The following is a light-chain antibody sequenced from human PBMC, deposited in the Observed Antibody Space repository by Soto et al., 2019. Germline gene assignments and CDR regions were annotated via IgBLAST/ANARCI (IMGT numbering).Light chain of an antibody. CDR3: QSYDSSLSGSV. Sequence: QSVLTQPPSVSGAPGQRVTISCTGSNSNIGAGYDVHWYQQLPGTAPKLLIYGNSNRPSGVPDRFSGSKSGTSASLAITGLQAEDEADYYCQSYDSSLSGSVFGGGTKLIVL. V-gene: IGLV1-40*01. CDR1: NSNIGAGYD. J-gene: IGLJ3*02. CDR2: GNS.